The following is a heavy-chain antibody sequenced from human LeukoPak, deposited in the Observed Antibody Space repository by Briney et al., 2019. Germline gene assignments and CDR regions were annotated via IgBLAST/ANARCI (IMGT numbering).Heavy chain of an antibody. V-gene: IGHV3-15*01. CDR1: GFTFSDAW. J-gene: IGHJ4*02. CDR3: NVYYYDDGGLLSEW. D-gene: IGHD3-22*01. CDR2: IKSETDGGTT. Sequence: GGSLRLSCAASGFTFSDAWMDWVRQAPGKGLEWVGRIKSETDGGTTDYAAPVKGRFIISRDDSQNTLSLQMNSLKTEDTAVYYCNVYYYDDGGLLSEWWGQGTLVTVSS.